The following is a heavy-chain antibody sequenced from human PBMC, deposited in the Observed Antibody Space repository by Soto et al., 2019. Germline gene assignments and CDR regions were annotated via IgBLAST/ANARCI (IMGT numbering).Heavy chain of an antibody. CDR3: ASDLVGIGDPFDN. V-gene: IGHV1-2*02. CDR1: GYSFTAYY. Sequence: QVQLVQSGAEVKKPGASVKVSCKAAGYSFTAYYIHWVRQAPGQGVEWMGWINPTSGGTNYAQKFQGRVTVTRDTSISTAYMELTRLRSDDTAVYYWASDLVGIGDPFDNCGQGTRVTVSS. J-gene: IGHJ4*02. CDR2: INPTSGGT. D-gene: IGHD2-2*03.